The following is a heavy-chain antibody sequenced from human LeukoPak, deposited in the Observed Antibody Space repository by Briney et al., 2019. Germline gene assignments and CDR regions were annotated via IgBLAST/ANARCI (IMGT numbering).Heavy chain of an antibody. CDR1: GGSISSGSYY. J-gene: IGHJ4*02. CDR2: IYTSGST. CDR3: ARAFGHYDILTGYYPLPYFDY. Sequence: SQTLSLTCTVSGGSISSGSYYWSWIRQPAGKGLEWIGRIYTSGSTNYNPSLKSRVTISVDTSKNQFSLKLSSVTAADTAVYYCARAFGHYDILTGYYPLPYFDYWGQGTLVTVSS. V-gene: IGHV4-61*02. D-gene: IGHD3-9*01.